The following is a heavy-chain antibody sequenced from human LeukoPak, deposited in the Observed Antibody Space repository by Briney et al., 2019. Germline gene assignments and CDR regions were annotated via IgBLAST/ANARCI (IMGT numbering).Heavy chain of an antibody. J-gene: IGHJ4*02. CDR1: GYTFTRYG. V-gene: IGHV1-18*01. CDR3: AREEGSYYDYFDY. CDR2: INAYNGDT. Sequence: ASVKVSCKASGYTFTRYGISWVRQVPGQGLEWMGWINAYNGDTNYAQKLQGRVTMTTDTSTSTAYMELRSLRSDDTAVYYCAREEGSYYDYFDYWGQGTQVTVSS. D-gene: IGHD3-22*01.